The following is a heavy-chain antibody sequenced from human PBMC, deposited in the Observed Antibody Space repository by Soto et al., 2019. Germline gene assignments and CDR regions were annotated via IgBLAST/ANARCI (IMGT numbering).Heavy chain of an antibody. V-gene: IGHV4-59*01. J-gene: IGHJ3*02. CDR2: IYYSGST. CDR3: ARDKYYDFWYDPVVGFDI. D-gene: IGHD3-3*01. CDR1: GGSISSYY. Sequence: SETLSLTCTVSGGSISSYYWSWIRQPPGKGLEWIGYIYYSGSTNYNPSLKSRVTISVDTSKNQFSLKLSSVTAADTAVYYCARDKYYDFWYDPVVGFDIWGQGXMVTV.